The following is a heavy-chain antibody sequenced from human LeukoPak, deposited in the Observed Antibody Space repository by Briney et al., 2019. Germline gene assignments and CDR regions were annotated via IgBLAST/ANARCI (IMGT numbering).Heavy chain of an antibody. CDR3: ARGSRAFAYYYDSSGLDAFDI. V-gene: IGHV4-39*07. CDR1: GGSISSSSYY. CDR2: ICYSGST. Sequence: SETLSLTCTVSGGSISSSSYYWGWIRQPPGKGLEWIGSICYSGSTYYNPSRKSRVTISVDTSKNQFSLKLSSVTAADTAVYYCARGSRAFAYYYDSSGLDAFDIWGQGTMVTVSS. D-gene: IGHD3-22*01. J-gene: IGHJ3*02.